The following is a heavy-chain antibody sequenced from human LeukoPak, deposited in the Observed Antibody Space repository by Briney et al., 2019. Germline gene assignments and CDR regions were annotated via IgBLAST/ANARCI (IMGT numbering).Heavy chain of an antibody. CDR1: GYIFDKYW. CDR3: AQYRGGVYSGYDLEHEVGAFDI. CDR2: IYPGDSDT. D-gene: IGHD5-12*01. V-gene: IGHV5-51*01. J-gene: IGHJ3*02. Sequence: GESLKISCQASGYIFDKYWIGWVRQMPGKGLEWMGIIYPGDSDTRYSPSFQGQVTISADKSISTAYLQWSSLKASDTAMYYCAQYRGGVYSGYDLEHEVGAFDIWGQGTMVTVSS.